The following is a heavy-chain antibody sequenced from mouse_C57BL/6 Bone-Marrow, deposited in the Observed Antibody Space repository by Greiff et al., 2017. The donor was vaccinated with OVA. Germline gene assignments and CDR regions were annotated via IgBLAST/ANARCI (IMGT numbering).Heavy chain of an antibody. CDR3: ARLSGVSPY. CDR1: GFSLSTFGMG. J-gene: IGHJ3*01. Sequence: QVTLKESGPGILQPSQTLSLTCSFSGFSLSTFGMGVGWIRQPSGMGLEWMVHIWWDDDKYYNPALKSRLTISKDTSKNQVVLKISYVDTSDTATYYCARLSGVSPYWGQGTLVTVSA. D-gene: IGHD4-1*01. CDR2: IWWDDDK. V-gene: IGHV8-8*01.